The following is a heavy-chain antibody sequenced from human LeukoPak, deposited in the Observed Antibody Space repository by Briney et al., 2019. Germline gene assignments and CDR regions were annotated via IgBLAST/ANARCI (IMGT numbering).Heavy chain of an antibody. CDR1: GFTFSYAW. CDR3: TTDHQTGTSVYFGD. D-gene: IGHD1-7*01. Sequence: GGSLRLSCAASGFTFSYAWMSWVRQAPGRGLELVGRIKSKTDGGTTDYAAPVKGRFSISRDDSKDTLFLQMSSLKTEDTAVYYCTTDHQTGTSVYFGDWGQGTLVTVSS. J-gene: IGHJ4*02. CDR2: IKSKTDGGTT. V-gene: IGHV3-15*01.